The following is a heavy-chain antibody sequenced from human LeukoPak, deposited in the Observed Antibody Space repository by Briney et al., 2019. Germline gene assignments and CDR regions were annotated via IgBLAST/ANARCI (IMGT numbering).Heavy chain of an antibody. CDR3: ARGGDSSGYSMDY. CDR1: GGSFSGYY. CDR2: INHSGST. V-gene: IGHV4-34*01. J-gene: IGHJ4*02. D-gene: IGHD3-22*01. Sequence: PSETLSLTCAVYGGSFSGYYWSWIRQPPGKGLEWIGEINHSGSTNYNPSLKSRVTISVDTSKNQFSLKLSSVTAADTAVYYCARGGDSSGYSMDYWGQGTLVTASS.